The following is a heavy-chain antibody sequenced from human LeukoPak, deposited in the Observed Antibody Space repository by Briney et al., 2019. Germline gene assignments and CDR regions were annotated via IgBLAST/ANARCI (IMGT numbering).Heavy chain of an antibody. Sequence: GGSLRLSCAASGFTVSSNYMSWVRQAPGKGLEWVSVIYSGGSTYYADSVKGRFTISRDNSKNTLYLQMNGLRAEDTAVYYCARDPTVVTGGGYFDYWGQGTLVTVSS. J-gene: IGHJ4*02. CDR1: GFTVSSNY. V-gene: IGHV3-66*02. CDR3: ARDPTVVTGGGYFDY. D-gene: IGHD4-23*01. CDR2: IYSGGST.